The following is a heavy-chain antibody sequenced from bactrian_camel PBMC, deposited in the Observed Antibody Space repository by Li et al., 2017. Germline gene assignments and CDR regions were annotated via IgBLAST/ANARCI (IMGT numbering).Heavy chain of an antibody. J-gene: IGHJ4*01. CDR2: IYTGAEYT. D-gene: IGHD3*01. CDR1: KYTSSHPC. CDR3: APGRVRRCNY. V-gene: IGHV3S1*01. Sequence: HVQLVESGGGSVQAGGSLRLSCTASKYTSSHPCMAWFRQAPGKEREGIAAIYTGAEYTYYVDSVKGRFTISQDNAKNTVYLQMNNLQPEDTAMYYCAPGRVRRCNYWSRGTQVTVS.